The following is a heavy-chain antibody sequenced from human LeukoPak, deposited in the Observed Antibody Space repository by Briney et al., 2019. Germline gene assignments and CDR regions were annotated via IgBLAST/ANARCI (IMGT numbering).Heavy chain of an antibody. D-gene: IGHD4-17*01. CDR3: ARTAYYGDLLFDY. CDR2: ISSSSSYI. Sequence: PGGSLRLSCAASGFTFSSYEMNWVRQAPGKGLEWVSSISSSSSYIYYAGSLKGRFTISRDNAKNSLYLQMNSLRAEDTAVYYCARTAYYGDLLFDYWGQGTLVTVSS. CDR1: GFTFSSYE. J-gene: IGHJ4*02. V-gene: IGHV3-21*01.